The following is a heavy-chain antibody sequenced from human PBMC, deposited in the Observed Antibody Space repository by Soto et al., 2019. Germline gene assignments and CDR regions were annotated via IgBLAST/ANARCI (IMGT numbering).Heavy chain of an antibody. D-gene: IGHD3-9*01. CDR3: ARHRGYSSILTAYYTVAGAGYYYGMDV. Sequence: PGESLKISCKGSGYSFTSYWIGWVRQMPGKGLEWMGIIYPGDSDTRYSPSFQGQVTISADKSISTAYLQWSSLKASDTAMYYCARHRGYSSILTAYYTVAGAGYYYGMDVWGQGTTVTVSS. CDR1: GYSFTSYW. J-gene: IGHJ6*02. V-gene: IGHV5-51*01. CDR2: IYPGDSDT.